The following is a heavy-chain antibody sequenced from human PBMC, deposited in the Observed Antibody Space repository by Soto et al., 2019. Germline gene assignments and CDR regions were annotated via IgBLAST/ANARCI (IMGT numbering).Heavy chain of an antibody. D-gene: IGHD3-22*01. V-gene: IGHV4-39*02. CDR2: IYYSGST. J-gene: IGHJ4*02. CDR3: ARDQHWYYYDSSGYFDY. Sequence: SETLSLTCTVSGGSISSSSYYWGWIRQPPGKGLEWIGSIYYSGSTYYNPSLKSRVTISVDTSKNQFSLKLSSVTAADTAVYYCARDQHWYYYDSSGYFDYWGQGTLVTVSS. CDR1: GGSISSSSYY.